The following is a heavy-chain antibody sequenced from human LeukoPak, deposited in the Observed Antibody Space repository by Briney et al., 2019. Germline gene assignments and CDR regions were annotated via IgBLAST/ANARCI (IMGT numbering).Heavy chain of an antibody. V-gene: IGHV1-24*01. CDR2: FDPEDGET. CDR3: ATTGSGNYYYYYMDV. D-gene: IGHD3-10*01. Sequence: GSSVNVSCKVSGSTLTELSMHWVRQAPGKGLEWMGGFDPEDGETIYAQKFQGRVTMTEDTSTDTAYMELRSLRSEDTAVYYCATTGSGNYYYYYMDVWGKGTTVTVSS. CDR1: GSTLTELS. J-gene: IGHJ6*03.